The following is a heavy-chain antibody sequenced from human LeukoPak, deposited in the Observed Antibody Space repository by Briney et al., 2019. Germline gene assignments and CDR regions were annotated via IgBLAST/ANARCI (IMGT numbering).Heavy chain of an antibody. CDR3: AKDLVLGGTTGFDY. CDR2: ISWNSGSI. D-gene: IGHD3-16*01. Sequence: PGRSLRLSCAASGFTFDDYAMHWVRQAPGRGLEWVSGISWNSGSIGYTDSVKGRFTISRDNAKNSLYLQMNSLRAEDTALYYCAKDLVLGGTTGFDYWGQGTLVTVSS. V-gene: IGHV3-9*01. J-gene: IGHJ4*02. CDR1: GFTFDDYA.